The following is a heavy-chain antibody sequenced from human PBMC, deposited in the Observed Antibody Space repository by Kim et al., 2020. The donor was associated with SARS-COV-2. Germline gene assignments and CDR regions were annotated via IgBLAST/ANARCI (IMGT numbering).Heavy chain of an antibody. J-gene: IGHJ4*02. D-gene: IGHD2-8*01. CDR3: ARRNNVGSYFFDL. Sequence: SETLSLTCIVSGGSISDGSSCWTWIRQSPEEGLNWIGDVCYSGTTYYNPSLKSRLSISADMSKNHFYLNLNSVTAADTAVYYCARRNNVGSYFFDLWGQGALVTVPS. CDR2: VCYSGTT. V-gene: IGHV4-39*02. CDR1: GGSISDGSSC.